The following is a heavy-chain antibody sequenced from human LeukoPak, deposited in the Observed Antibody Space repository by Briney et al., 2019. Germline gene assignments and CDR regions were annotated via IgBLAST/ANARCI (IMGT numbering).Heavy chain of an antibody. V-gene: IGHV3-11*03. CDR2: ISSSSYT. CDR3: ARYCSSTTCYDY. Sequence: GGSLRLSYAASGFTFSDYYMSWIRQAPGKGLEWVSYISSSSYTNYADSVKGRFTISRDNAKNSLYLQMNSLRAEDTAVYYCARYCSSTTCYDYWGQGTLVTVSS. CDR1: GFTFSDYY. J-gene: IGHJ4*02. D-gene: IGHD2-2*01.